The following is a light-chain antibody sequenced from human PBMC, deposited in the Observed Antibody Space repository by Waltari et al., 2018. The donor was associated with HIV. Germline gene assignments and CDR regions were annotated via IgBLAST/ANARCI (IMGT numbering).Light chain of an antibody. CDR1: RSDIGDYSY. CDR2: EGN. CDR3: TSYGGRNNRVL. Sequence: QSALTQPPSASGSPEQSVTISCTGTRSDIGDYSYVSWYQQHPGKAPKLLIYEGNKRPSGVPDRFSGSKSGDTASLTVSGLQAEDEADYYCTSYGGRNNRVLFGGGTRLTVL. J-gene: IGLJ2*01. V-gene: IGLV2-8*01.